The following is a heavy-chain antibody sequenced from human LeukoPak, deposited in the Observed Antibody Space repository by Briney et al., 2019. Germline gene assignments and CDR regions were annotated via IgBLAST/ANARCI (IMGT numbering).Heavy chain of an antibody. Sequence: PGGSLRLSCAASGFTFSSYGMHWVRQPPGKGLEWIGSIYYSGSTYYNPSLKSRVTISIDTSKNQFSLKLSSVTAADTAVYYCARQGYNWNYFSHWGQGTLVTVSS. V-gene: IGHV4-39*01. CDR2: IYYSGST. D-gene: IGHD1-7*01. CDR1: GFTFSSYG. CDR3: ARQGYNWNYFSH. J-gene: IGHJ4*02.